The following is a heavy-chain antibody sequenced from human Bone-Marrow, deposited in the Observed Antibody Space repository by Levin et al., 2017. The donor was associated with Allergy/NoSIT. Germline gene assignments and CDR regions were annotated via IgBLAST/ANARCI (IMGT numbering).Heavy chain of an antibody. CDR2: INHSGST. J-gene: IGHJ5*02. CDR3: ARERYCSSTSCFLGWFDP. V-gene: IGHV4-34*01. Sequence: GSLRLSCAVYGGSFSGYYWSWIRQPPGKGLEWIGEINHSGSTNYNPSLKSRVTISVDTSKNQFSLKLSSVTAADTAVYYCARERYCSSTSCFLGWFDPWGQGTLVTVSS. D-gene: IGHD2-2*01. CDR1: GGSFSGYY.